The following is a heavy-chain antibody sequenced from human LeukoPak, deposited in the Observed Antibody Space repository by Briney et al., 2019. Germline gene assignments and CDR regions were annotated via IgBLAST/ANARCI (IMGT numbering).Heavy chain of an antibody. CDR2: ISRSGGST. D-gene: IGHD6-19*01. V-gene: IGHV3-23*01. CDR1: GFTFATYA. CDR3: AKVGVQVAVTYNDY. J-gene: IGHJ4*02. Sequence: GGSLRLSCAASGFTFATYAMSWVCQTPGKGLEWVSGISRSGGSTYHADSVKGRFTISRDNSKNTLYLQMNSLRDEDTAVYYCAKVGVQVAVTYNDYWGQGTLVTVSS.